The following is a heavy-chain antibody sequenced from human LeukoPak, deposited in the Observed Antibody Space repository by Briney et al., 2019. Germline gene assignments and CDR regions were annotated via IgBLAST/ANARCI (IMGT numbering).Heavy chain of an antibody. CDR3: ARDSTSQLSYDY. J-gene: IGHJ4*02. V-gene: IGHV3-21*01. D-gene: IGHD5-18*01. Sequence: GGSLRLSCAASGVIFNTYSMNWVRQAPGKGLEWVSSVSSSSSYIYYADSVKGRFTISRDNAKNSLYLQMNSLRAEDTAVYYCARDSTSQLSYDYWGQGTLVTVSS. CDR1: GVIFNTYS. CDR2: VSSSSSYI.